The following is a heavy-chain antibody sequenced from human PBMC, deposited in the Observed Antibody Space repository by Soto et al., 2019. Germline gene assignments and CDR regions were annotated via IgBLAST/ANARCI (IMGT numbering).Heavy chain of an antibody. V-gene: IGHV4-34*01. D-gene: IGHD2-2*01. Sequence: SETLSLTCAVYGGSFSGYYWSWIRQPPGKGLEWIGEIDHSGSTNYNPSLKSRVTISVDTSKNQFSLKLSPVTAADTAVYYCAVKGYCSSTSCYEWGQGTLVTVSS. CDR2: IDHSGST. J-gene: IGHJ4*02. CDR3: AVKGYCSSTSCYE. CDR1: GGSFSGYY.